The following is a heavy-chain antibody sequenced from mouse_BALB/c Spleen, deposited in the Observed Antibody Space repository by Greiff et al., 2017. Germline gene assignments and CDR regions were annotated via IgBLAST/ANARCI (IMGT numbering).Heavy chain of an antibody. Sequence: EVHLVESGAELVKPGASVKLSCTASGFNIKDTYMHWVKQRPEQGLEWIGRIDPANGNTKYDPKFQGKATITADTSSNTAYLQLSSLTSEDTAVYYCARAGTRAMDYWGQGTSVTFSS. V-gene: IGHV14-3*02. CDR2: IDPANGNT. J-gene: IGHJ4*01. D-gene: IGHD4-1*01. CDR1: GFNIKDTY. CDR3: ARAGTRAMDY.